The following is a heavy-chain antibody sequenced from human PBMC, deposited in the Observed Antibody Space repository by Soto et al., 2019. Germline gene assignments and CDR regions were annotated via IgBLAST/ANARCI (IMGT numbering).Heavy chain of an antibody. CDR1: GGSISSYY. CDR2: IYYSGST. D-gene: IGHD2-2*01. V-gene: IGHV4-59*08. Sequence: SETLSLTCTVSGGSISSYYWSWIRQPPGKGLEWIGYIYYSGSTNYNPSLKSRVTISVDTSKNQFSLKLSSVTAADTAVYYCAGYCSSTSCYPWFDPWGQETLVTVS. CDR3: AGYCSSTSCYPWFDP. J-gene: IGHJ5*02.